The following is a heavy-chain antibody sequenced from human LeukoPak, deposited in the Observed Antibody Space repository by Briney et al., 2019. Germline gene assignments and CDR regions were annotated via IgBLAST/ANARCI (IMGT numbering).Heavy chain of an antibody. V-gene: IGHV3-30*04. CDR1: GFTFSSYT. J-gene: IGHJ4*02. CDR3: ARDGGGGGSYPDY. D-gene: IGHD1-26*01. CDR2: MSNDGN. Sequence: GGSLRLSCAASGFTFSSYTMHWVRQAPGKGLEWVAVMSNDGNYYADSEKGRFTISRDNSKNTLYLQMNSLRPEDTAVYYCARDGGGGGSYPDYWGQGTLVTVSS.